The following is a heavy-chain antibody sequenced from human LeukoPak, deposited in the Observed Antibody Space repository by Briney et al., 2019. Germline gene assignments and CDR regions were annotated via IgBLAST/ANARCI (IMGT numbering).Heavy chain of an antibody. D-gene: IGHD3-22*01. CDR2: ISGSSGST. CDR1: GFTFSSYG. CDR3: AKAYNYYDSTDAFDI. V-gene: IGHV3-23*01. Sequence: PGGSLRLSCAASGFTFSSYGMSWVRQAPGKGLEWVSAISGSSGSTYYADSVRGRFTISRDNSKNTLYLQMNSLRAEDTAVYYCAKAYNYYDSTDAFDIWGQGTTVTVSS. J-gene: IGHJ3*02.